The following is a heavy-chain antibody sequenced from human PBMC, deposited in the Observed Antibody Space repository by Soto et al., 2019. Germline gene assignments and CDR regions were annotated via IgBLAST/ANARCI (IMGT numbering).Heavy chain of an antibody. V-gene: IGHV3-30-3*01. Sequence: PGGSLRLSCAASGFTFSSYAMHWVRQAPGKGLEWVAVISYDGSNKYYADSVKGRFTISRDNSKNTLYLQMNSLRAEDTAVYYCARETVDTAMPPIDYWGQGTLVTVSS. J-gene: IGHJ4*02. CDR2: ISYDGSNK. CDR1: GFTFSSYA. CDR3: ARETVDTAMPPIDY. D-gene: IGHD5-18*01.